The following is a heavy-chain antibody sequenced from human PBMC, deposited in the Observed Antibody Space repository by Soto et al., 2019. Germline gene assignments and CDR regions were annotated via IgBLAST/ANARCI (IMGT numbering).Heavy chain of an antibody. D-gene: IGHD3-10*01. CDR1: WDSVSSNSAT. Sequence: SQTLSLTCVMSWDSVSSNSATWNWIRQSPSRGLEWLGRTYYRSKWYYDYAVSVKSRVSIDPDTAKNQLSLQLKSVTPEDTAVYYCARALSGSYYIFDYWGQGTSVTVSS. V-gene: IGHV6-1*01. J-gene: IGHJ4*02. CDR2: TYYRSKWYY. CDR3: ARALSGSYYIFDY.